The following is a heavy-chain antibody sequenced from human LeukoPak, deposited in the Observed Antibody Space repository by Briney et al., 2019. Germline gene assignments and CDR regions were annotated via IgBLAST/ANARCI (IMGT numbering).Heavy chain of an antibody. D-gene: IGHD1-14*01. CDR1: LDSTTSNF. Sequence: SETLSLTCTVSLDSTTSNFWSWVRQPPGKGLEWIGEIHRSGSPNYNPSLQSRVTISIDRSRNQIALELSCVTAADTAVYYCAREILGGFNPGAYWGQGTLVTVSS. CDR3: AREILGGFNPGAY. CDR2: IHRSGSP. V-gene: IGHV4-4*02. J-gene: IGHJ4*02.